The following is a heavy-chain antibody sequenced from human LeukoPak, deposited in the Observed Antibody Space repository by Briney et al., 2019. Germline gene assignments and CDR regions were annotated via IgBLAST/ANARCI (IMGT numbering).Heavy chain of an antibody. Sequence: ASVKVSCKASGYTFTSNYIHWVRQAPGQGLEWMGMIYPRDGSTSYAQKFQGRVTVTRDTSTSTVHMELSGLTSDDTAVYYCARKDCSSTNCYTNFDYWGQGTLVTVSS. J-gene: IGHJ4*02. CDR2: IYPRDGST. V-gene: IGHV1-46*01. D-gene: IGHD2-2*02. CDR1: GYTFTSNY. CDR3: ARKDCSSTNCYTNFDY.